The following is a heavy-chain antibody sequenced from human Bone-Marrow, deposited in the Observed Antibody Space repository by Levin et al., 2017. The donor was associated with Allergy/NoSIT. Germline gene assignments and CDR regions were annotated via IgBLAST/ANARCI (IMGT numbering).Heavy chain of an antibody. Sequence: PGGSLRLSCAASGFTFSDYSINWVRQAPGKGLEWVSSISSSGGSIYYADSVRGRFTISRDNVKNSQYLQMNSLRAEDTAIYYCARDFGGWPAGYFDLWGRGTLVSVSS. CDR3: ARDFGGWPAGYFDL. D-gene: IGHD3-3*01. CDR2: ISSSGGSI. J-gene: IGHJ2*01. CDR1: GFTFSDYS. V-gene: IGHV3-21*06.